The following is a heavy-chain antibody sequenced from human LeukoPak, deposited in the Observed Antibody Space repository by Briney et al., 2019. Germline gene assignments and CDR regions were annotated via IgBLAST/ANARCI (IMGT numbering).Heavy chain of an antibody. CDR3: ARGQRFYYYYGMDV. CDR2: INHSGST. J-gene: IGHJ6*02. V-gene: IGHV4-34*01. CDR1: GGSFSGYY. Sequence: SETLSLTCAVYGGSFSGYYWSWIRQPPGKGLEWIGEINHSGSTNYNPSLKSRVTISVDTSKNQFSLKLSSVTAADTAVYYCARGQRFYYYYGMDVWGQGTTATVSS.